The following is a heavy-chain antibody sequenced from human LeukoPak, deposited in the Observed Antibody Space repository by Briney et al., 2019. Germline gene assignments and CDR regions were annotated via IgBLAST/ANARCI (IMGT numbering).Heavy chain of an antibody. J-gene: IGHJ6*03. CDR2: IFYTGST. CDR3: ARASWLPQSRNYYYMDV. CDR1: SGSISTSNYY. D-gene: IGHD5-12*01. V-gene: IGHV4-39*07. Sequence: SETLSLTCTVSSGSISTSNYYWGWVRQPPGKALEWIGNIFYTGSTYYNPSLKSRVTISEDTSKNHFSLKLSSVTAADTAVYYCARASWLPQSRNYYYMDVWGKGTTVTISS.